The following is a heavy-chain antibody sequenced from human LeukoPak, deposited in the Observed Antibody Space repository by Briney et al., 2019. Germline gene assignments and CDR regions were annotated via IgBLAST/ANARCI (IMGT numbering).Heavy chain of an antibody. CDR2: ISYDGSNK. J-gene: IGHJ4*02. CDR1: GLTFSSYA. D-gene: IGHD6-13*01. CDR3: ARARGGQQLVVDY. Sequence: SGRSLRLSCAASGLTFSSYAMHWVCQAPGKGLEWVAVISYDGSNKYYADSVKGRFTISRDNSKNTLYLQMNSLRAEDTAVYYCARARGGQQLVVDYWGQGTLVTVSS. V-gene: IGHV3-30*04.